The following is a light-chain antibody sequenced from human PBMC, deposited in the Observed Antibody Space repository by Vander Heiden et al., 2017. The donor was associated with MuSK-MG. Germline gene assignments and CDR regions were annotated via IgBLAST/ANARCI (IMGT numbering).Light chain of an antibody. CDR2: DAS. CDR3: QQYNSYSFT. Sequence: DIQMTQSPSTLSASVGDRVTITCRASQSISSWLAWYQQKPRKAPKLLIYDASNLESGVPSRFSGSGSWTEFTLTISSLQPDDFATYYCQQYNSYSFTFGPGTKVDIK. J-gene: IGKJ3*01. CDR1: QSISSW. V-gene: IGKV1-5*01.